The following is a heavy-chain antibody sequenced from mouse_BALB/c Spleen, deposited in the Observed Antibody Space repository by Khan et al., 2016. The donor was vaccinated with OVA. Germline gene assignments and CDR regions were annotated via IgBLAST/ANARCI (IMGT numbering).Heavy chain of an antibody. CDR2: ISYSGRT. J-gene: IGHJ2*01. V-gene: IGHV3-2*02. CDR1: GYSIISDYA. D-gene: IGHD1-1*01. CDR3: ARSVTITTVVATDFDY. Sequence: EVQLQESGPGLVKPSQSLSLTCTVTGYSIISDYAWNWIRQFPGNKLEWMGYISYSGRTSYNPSLKRRISITRDTAKNQFFLQLNSVTTEDTATYYCARSVTITTVVATDFDYWGQGTTLTVSS.